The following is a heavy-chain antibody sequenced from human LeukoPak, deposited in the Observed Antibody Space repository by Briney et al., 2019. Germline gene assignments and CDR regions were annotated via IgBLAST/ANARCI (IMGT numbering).Heavy chain of an antibody. CDR3: ARDGWIRYYGSGSYSGYYFDY. CDR1: GGTFSSYA. V-gene: IGHV1-69*05. CDR2: IIPIFGTA. J-gene: IGHJ4*02. Sequence: SVKVSXKASGGTFSSYAISWVRQAPGQGLEWMGRIIPIFGTANYAQKFQGRVTITTDESTSTAYMELSSLRSEDTAVYYCARDGWIRYYGSGSYSGYYFDYWGQGTLVTVSS. D-gene: IGHD3-10*01.